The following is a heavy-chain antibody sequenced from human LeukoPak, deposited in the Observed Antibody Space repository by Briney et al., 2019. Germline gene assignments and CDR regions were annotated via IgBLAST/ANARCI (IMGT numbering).Heavy chain of an antibody. CDR3: AELGITMIGGV. CDR2: IRNKPNNYAT. CDR1: GFSFSDSF. Sequence: GGSLRLSCAGSGFSFSDSFMYWVRQASGKGLEWVGRIRNKPNNYATAYAASVKGRFTISRDNAKNSLYLQMNSLRAEDTAVYYCAELGITMIGGVWGKGTTVTISS. V-gene: IGHV3-73*01. D-gene: IGHD3-10*02. J-gene: IGHJ6*04.